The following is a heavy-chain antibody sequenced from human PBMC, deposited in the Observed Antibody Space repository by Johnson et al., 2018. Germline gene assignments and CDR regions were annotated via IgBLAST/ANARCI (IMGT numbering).Heavy chain of an antibody. CDR1: RGTFSSYA. D-gene: IGHD6-6*01. Sequence: QVQLGQSGAEVKKPGSSVKVSCKASRGTFSSYAISWVRQAPGQGLEWMGGIIPIFGTANYAQKFQGRVTMTADESTSTASMALSSLGSEDTAVYSCAKVMMYISSPALYYYYGMDVWGQGTTVTFSS. CDR2: IIPIFGTA. V-gene: IGHV1-69*01. CDR3: AKVMMYISSPALYYYYGMDV. J-gene: IGHJ6*02.